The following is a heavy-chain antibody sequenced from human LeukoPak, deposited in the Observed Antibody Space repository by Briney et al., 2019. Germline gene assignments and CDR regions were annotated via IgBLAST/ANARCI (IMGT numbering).Heavy chain of an antibody. J-gene: IGHJ6*03. V-gene: IGHV3-15*01. CDR1: GFTFSNAW. D-gene: IGHD3-3*01. Sequence: EGSLRLSCAASGFTFSNAWMSWVRQAPGKGLEWVGRIKSKTDGETTDYAAPVKGRFTISRDDSKNTLYLQMNSLKTEDTAVYYCTTMSTYDFWSGFNGYYYMDVWGKGTTVTVSS. CDR2: IKSKTDGETT. CDR3: TTMSTYDFWSGFNGYYYMDV.